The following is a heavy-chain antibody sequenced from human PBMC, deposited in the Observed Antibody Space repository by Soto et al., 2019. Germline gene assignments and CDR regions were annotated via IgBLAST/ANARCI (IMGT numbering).Heavy chain of an antibody. D-gene: IGHD3-22*01. Sequence: QVQLVQSGAEVKKPGSSVKVSCKASGGTFSSYAISWVRQAPGQGLEWMGGIIPIFGTANYAQKFQGRVTITADESTSTAYMELSSLRSEDTAVYYCARDARRGDSRWVWYFDLWGRGTLVTVSS. V-gene: IGHV1-69*12. CDR1: GGTFSSYA. CDR3: ARDARRGDSRWVWYFDL. CDR2: IIPIFGTA. J-gene: IGHJ2*01.